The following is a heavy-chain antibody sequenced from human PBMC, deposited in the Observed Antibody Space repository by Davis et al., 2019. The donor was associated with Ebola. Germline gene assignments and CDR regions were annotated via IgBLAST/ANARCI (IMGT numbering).Heavy chain of an antibody. CDR2: IYYSGRT. D-gene: IGHD1-26*01. CDR3: ARGSWELLGIDY. V-gene: IGHV4-39*07. Sequence: PGGSLRLSCTASGFTFRTFWMSWVRQPPGKGLGWIGSIYYSGRTYYNPSLKSRVTISVDTSKNQFSLKLSSVTAADTAVYYCARGSWELLGIDYWGQGTLVTVSS. CDR1: GFTFRTFW. J-gene: IGHJ4*02.